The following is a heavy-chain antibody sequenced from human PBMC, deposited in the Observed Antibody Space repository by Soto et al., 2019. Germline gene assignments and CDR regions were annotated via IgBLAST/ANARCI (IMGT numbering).Heavy chain of an antibody. CDR3: ASSLANSFDAFDI. D-gene: IGHD2-8*01. Sequence: QVQLVESGGGVVQPGRSLRLSCAASGFTFSSYGMHWVRQAPGKGLEWVAVIWYDGSNKYYADSVKGRFTISRDNSKNTLYLQMNSLRAEDMAVYYCASSLANSFDAFDIWGQGTMVTVSS. J-gene: IGHJ3*02. CDR2: IWYDGSNK. V-gene: IGHV3-33*01. CDR1: GFTFSSYG.